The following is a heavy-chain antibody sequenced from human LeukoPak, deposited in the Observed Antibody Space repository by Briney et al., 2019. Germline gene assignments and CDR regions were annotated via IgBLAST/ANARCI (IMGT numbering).Heavy chain of an antibody. V-gene: IGHV1-2*02. CDR3: ARVQYSNIGCHNPINDAFDI. J-gene: IGHJ3*02. D-gene: IGHD2-2*01. CDR2: INPVTGGT. CDR1: GNTFTDYY. Sequence: ASVKVSCKASGNTFTDYYLHWLRQAPGQGLEWMGWINPVTGGTNYAHKFQGRVTMTRDTSIRTAYLELRRLRSDDTAVYYCARVQYSNIGCHNPINDAFDIWGQGTMVTISS.